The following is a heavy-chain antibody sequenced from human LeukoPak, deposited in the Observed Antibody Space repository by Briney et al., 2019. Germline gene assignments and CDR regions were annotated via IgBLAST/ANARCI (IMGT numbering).Heavy chain of an antibody. D-gene: IGHD3-22*01. Sequence: GGSLRLSCAAPGFSVSSSYMSWVRHTPGRGLEWVSTIYSGGTTHYPDSLKGRFTIPRDTSKNALYLQMNSLRAEDTAVYYCARGGGIGYYAYWGLGTLVTVSS. CDR1: GFSVSSSY. CDR3: ARGGGIGYYAY. J-gene: IGHJ4*02. V-gene: IGHV3-66*01. CDR2: IYSGGTT.